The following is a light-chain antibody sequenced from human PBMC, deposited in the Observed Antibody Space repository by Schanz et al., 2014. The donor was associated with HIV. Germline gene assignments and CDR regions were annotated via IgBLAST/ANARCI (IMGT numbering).Light chain of an antibody. Sequence: QSALTQPPSASGSPGQSVTISCTGTSSDVGGYNYVSWYQQHPGKAPKLMIYDVSKRPSGVPDRFSGSKSGTSASLAISGLQSEDEADYYCAAWDDSLNAVVFGGGTKLTVL. CDR1: SSDVGGYNY. V-gene: IGLV2-8*01. CDR2: DVS. CDR3: AAWDDSLNAVV. J-gene: IGLJ2*01.